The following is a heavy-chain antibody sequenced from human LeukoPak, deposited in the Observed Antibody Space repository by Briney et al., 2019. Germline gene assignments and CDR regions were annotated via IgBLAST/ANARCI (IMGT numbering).Heavy chain of an antibody. CDR1: GFTFSSYE. CDR2: ISSSGSTI. CDR3: ARARFGELSD. V-gene: IGHV3-48*03. Sequence: GGSLRLSCAASGFTFSSYEMNWVRQAPGKGLEWVSYISSSGSTIYYADSVKGRFTISRDNAKNSLYLQMTGLRAEDTAVYYCARARFGELSDWGQGTLVTVSS. D-gene: IGHD3-10*01. J-gene: IGHJ4*02.